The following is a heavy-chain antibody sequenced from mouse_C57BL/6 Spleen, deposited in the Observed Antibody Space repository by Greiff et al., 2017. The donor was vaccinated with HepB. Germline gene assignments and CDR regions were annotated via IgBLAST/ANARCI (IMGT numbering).Heavy chain of an antibody. CDR1: GYTFTDYE. Sequence: VKLQESGAELVRPGASVTLSCKASGYTFTDYEMHWVKQTPVHGLEWIGAIDPETGGTAYNQKFKGKAILTADKSSSTAYMELRSLTSEDSAVYYCTRSGGYYLFDYWGQGTTLTVSS. CDR3: TRSGGYYLFDY. V-gene: IGHV1-15*01. J-gene: IGHJ2*01. CDR2: IDPETGGT. D-gene: IGHD2-3*01.